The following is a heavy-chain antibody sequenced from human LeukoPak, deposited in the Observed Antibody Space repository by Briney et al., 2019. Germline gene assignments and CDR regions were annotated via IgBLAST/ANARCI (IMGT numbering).Heavy chain of an antibody. D-gene: IGHD1-14*01. CDR3: ARGGRKTTFDY. CDR2: IYSSGTT. V-gene: IGHV4-59*01. J-gene: IGHJ4*02. Sequence: SETLSLTCTVSEGSISGYYWSWIRQPPGKGLEWIGYIYSSGTTNYNPSLKSRVTISVDTSKNQFSLRLSSVTAADTAVYYCARGGRKTTFDYWGQGTLVTVSS. CDR1: EGSISGYY.